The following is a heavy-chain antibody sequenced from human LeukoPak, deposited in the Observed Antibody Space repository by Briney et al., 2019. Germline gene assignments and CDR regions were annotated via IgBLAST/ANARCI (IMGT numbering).Heavy chain of an antibody. V-gene: IGHV3-21*01. Sequence: PGGSLRLSCAASGFTFSSYSMNWVRQAPGKGLEWVSSISSSSSYIYYADSVKGRFTISRDKTKNSLYLQMNTLRAEDTAVYYCARLYDGSAYHADHFDYWGQGTLVIVSS. CDR3: ARLYDGSAYHADHFDY. D-gene: IGHD3-22*01. CDR1: GFTFSSYS. CDR2: ISSSSSYI. J-gene: IGHJ4*02.